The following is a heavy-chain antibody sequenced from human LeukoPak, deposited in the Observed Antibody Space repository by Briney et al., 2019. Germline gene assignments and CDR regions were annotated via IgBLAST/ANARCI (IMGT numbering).Heavy chain of an antibody. CDR3: ARESEMATSLVDY. V-gene: IGHV3-20*04. CDR2: INWNGGST. J-gene: IGHJ4*02. D-gene: IGHD5-24*01. CDR1: GLTFDDYC. Sequence: TGGSMRLAWAASGLTFDDYCMSWVRHAPGKGLEWVSGINWNGGSTDYADSVKGRFTISRDNAKNSLYLQMNSLRAEDTALYYCARESEMATSLVDYWGQGTLVTVSS.